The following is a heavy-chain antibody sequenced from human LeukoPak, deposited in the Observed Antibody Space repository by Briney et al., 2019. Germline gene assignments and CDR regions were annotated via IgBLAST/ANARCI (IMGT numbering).Heavy chain of an antibody. D-gene: IGHD4-23*01. CDR1: GGSISTYY. Sequence: PSETLSLTCSVSGGSISTYYWSWIRQPPGKGLEWIGYIYYSGSTNYNPSLESRVTISVDTSKNHFSLKLNSVTAADTAVYYCARHAYGGNPDFQHWGQGTVVTVSS. CDR3: ARHAYGGNPDFQH. V-gene: IGHV4-59*08. CDR2: IYYSGST. J-gene: IGHJ1*01.